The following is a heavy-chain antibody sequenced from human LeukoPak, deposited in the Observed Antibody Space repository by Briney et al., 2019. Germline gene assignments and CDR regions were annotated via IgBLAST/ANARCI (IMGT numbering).Heavy chain of an antibody. Sequence: ASVKVSCKASGGTFSSYAISWVRQAPGQGLEWMGGIIPIFGTANYAQKFQGRVTITADKSTSTAYMELSSLRSEDTAVYYCARSGVGLAYYFDYWGQGTLVTVSS. CDR1: GGTFSSYA. CDR2: IIPIFGTA. J-gene: IGHJ4*02. D-gene: IGHD6-19*01. V-gene: IGHV1-69*06. CDR3: ARSGVGLAYYFDY.